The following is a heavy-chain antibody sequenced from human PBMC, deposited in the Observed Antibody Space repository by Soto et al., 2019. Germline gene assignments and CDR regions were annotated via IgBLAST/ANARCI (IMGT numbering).Heavy chain of an antibody. CDR1: GGSISSSSYY. CDR3: ARHQVSGSGSFYYGMDV. Sequence: QLQLQESGPGLVKPSETLSLTCTVSGGSISSSSYYWGWIRQPPGKGLEWIGSIYYSGSTYYNPSLKGRVTISVDTSKNQFSLKLSSVTAADTAVYYCARHQVSGSGSFYYGMDVWGQGTTVTVSS. J-gene: IGHJ6*02. CDR2: IYYSGST. D-gene: IGHD3-10*01. V-gene: IGHV4-39*01.